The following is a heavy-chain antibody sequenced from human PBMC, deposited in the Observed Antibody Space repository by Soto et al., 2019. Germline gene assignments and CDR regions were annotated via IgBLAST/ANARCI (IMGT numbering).Heavy chain of an antibody. V-gene: IGHV3-30-3*01. CDR1: GFTFSSYA. Sequence: GGSLRLSCAASGFTFSSYAMHWVRQAPGKGLEWVAVISYDGSNKYYADSVKGRFTISRDNSKNTLYLQMNSLRAEDTAVYYCARDELRVGNRARPTVRYYYYGMDVWGQGTTGTVSS. CDR2: ISYDGSNK. D-gene: IGHD6-6*01. CDR3: ARDELRVGNRARPTVRYYYYGMDV. J-gene: IGHJ6*02.